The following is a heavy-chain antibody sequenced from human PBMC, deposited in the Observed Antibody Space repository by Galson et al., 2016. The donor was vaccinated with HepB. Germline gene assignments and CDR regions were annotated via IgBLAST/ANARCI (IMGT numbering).Heavy chain of an antibody. D-gene: IGHD3-9*01. CDR3: ARGGGQSLTGYALDY. CDR2: ISSTSDRV. V-gene: IGHV3-48*01. Sequence: SLRLSCAASGFTFSTSNMNWVRQAPGKGLQWVSYISSTSDRVHDADSVRGRFTISRDNARNSLYLQMKSLRADDTAVYFCARGGGQSLTGYALDYWGQGTLVTVSS. CDR1: GFTFSTSN. J-gene: IGHJ4*02.